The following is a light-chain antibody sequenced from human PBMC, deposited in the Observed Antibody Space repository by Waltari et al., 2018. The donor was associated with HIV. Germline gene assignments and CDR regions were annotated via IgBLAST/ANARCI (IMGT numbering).Light chain of an antibody. CDR1: QDINNP. J-gene: IGKJ4*01. CDR3: QQLNIFPLT. CDR2: AAS. V-gene: IGKV1-9*01. Sequence: DIKLTQSPSFLSASVGDRVTITCRASQDINNPLAWYQQKPGKAPKLLIFAASTLQSGVPSRFSGSASGTEFTLTISSLQPEDFATYYCQQLNIFPLTFGGGTKVDIK.